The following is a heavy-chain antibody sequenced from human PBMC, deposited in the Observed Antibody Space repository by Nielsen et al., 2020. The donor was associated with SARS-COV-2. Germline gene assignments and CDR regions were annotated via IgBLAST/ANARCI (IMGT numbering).Heavy chain of an antibody. D-gene: IGHD3-22*01. CDR1: GFTVSSNY. Sequence: GGSLRLSCAASGFTVSSNYMSWARQAPGKGLEWVSVIYSGGSTYYADSVKGRFTISRDNAKNSLYLQMNSLRAEDTAVYYCARDRITMRACDYWGQGTLVTVSS. V-gene: IGHV3-66*01. CDR3: ARDRITMRACDY. J-gene: IGHJ4*02. CDR2: IYSGGST.